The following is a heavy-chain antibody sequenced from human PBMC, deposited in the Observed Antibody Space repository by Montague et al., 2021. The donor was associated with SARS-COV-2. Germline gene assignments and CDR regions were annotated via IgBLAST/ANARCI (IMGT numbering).Heavy chain of an antibody. V-gene: IGHV6-1*01. J-gene: IGHJ6*02. CDR2: TYYRSKWYN. CDR1: GDSVSINSAA. CDR3: ASGRMVPYSSSWTTLYYYYGMDV. Sequence: CAISGDSVSINSAAWNWIRQSPSRGLEWLGRTYYRSKWYNDYAVXVKSRITINPDTSKNQFSLQLNSVTPEDTAVYYCASGRMVPYSSSWTTLYYYYGMDVWGQGTTVTVSS. D-gene: IGHD6-13*01.